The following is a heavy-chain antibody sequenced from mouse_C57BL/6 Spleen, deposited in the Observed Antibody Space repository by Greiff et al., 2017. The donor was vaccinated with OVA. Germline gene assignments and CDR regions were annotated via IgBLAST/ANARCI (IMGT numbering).Heavy chain of an antibody. Sequence: QVQLKQPGAELVRPGSSVKLSCKASGYTFTSYWMHWVKQRPIQGLEWIGNIDPSDSETHYNQKFKDKATLTVDKSSSTAYMQLSSLTSEDSAVYYCAKGGLIPTAFDYWGQGTTLTVSS. CDR3: AKGGLIPTAFDY. CDR2: IDPSDSET. J-gene: IGHJ2*01. V-gene: IGHV1-52*01. CDR1: GYTFTSYW. D-gene: IGHD1-2*01.